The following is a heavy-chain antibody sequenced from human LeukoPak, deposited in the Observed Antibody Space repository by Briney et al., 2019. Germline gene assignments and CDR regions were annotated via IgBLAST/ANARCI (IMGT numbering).Heavy chain of an antibody. CDR2: ISWNSETI. V-gene: IGHV3-9*01. D-gene: IGHD3-10*01. CDR1: GYIFGDYA. CDR3: EKVGGLGSFYRSPYFAY. Sequence: GRSLRLSCTAAGYIFGDYAMHWVRQAPGKGLDWVSGISWNSETIDYADSLKGRFTISTHTAKNSLYLQMNSLRPEDTALYYCEKVGGLGSFYRSPYFAYWGQGTLVTVSS. J-gene: IGHJ4*02.